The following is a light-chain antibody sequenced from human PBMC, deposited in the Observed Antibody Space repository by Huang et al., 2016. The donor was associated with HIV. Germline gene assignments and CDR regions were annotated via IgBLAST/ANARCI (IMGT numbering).Light chain of an antibody. Sequence: ERVMTQSPATLSVDPGERVTLSCRASHSVSSNLAWYQQKPGQAPRLLLQGASTRATGIPARFSGSGSGTEVTLAISSLQSEDSGVYFCQQYDNWPLTFGQGTRLEIK. CDR3: QQYDNWPLT. V-gene: IGKV3-15*01. CDR2: GAS. J-gene: IGKJ5*01. CDR1: HSVSSN.